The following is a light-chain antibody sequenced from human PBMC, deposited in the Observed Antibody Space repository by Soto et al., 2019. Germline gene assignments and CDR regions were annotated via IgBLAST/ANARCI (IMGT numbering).Light chain of an antibody. Sequence: QSVLTQPPSVSGSPGQSVTISCTGTSSDVGSYNLVSWYQQHPGKAPKLMIYEVSKRPSGVSNRFSGSKSGNTASLTISGLQAEDEADYYCCSYAGSSTLFGTGTKVTVL. CDR2: EVS. V-gene: IGLV2-23*02. CDR3: CSYAGSSTL. CDR1: SSDVGSYNL. J-gene: IGLJ1*01.